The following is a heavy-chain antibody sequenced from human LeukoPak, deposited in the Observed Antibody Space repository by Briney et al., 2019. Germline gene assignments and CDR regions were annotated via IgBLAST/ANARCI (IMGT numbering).Heavy chain of an antibody. J-gene: IGHJ4*02. CDR3: ARDRGSYGEGFFDH. CDR2: IYSDSTT. Sequence: GGSLRLSCAASGFTVSSNFMSWVRQAPGKGLGWVSIIYSDSTTYYADSVKGRFTISRDNSKNTLFLQMNSLRAEDTAVYYCARDRGSYGEGFFDHWGQGTLVTVSS. D-gene: IGHD1-26*01. CDR1: GFTVSSNF. V-gene: IGHV3-53*01.